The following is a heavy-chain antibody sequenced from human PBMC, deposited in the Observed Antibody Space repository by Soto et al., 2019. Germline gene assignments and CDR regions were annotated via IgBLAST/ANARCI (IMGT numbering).Heavy chain of an antibody. Sequence: EGSLRLSCAASGFTFSSYGMHWVRQAPGKGLEWLAVISYDGSNKYYADSVKGRFTISRDNSKNTLYLQMNSLRAEDTAVYYCAKDQWLVLSYFDYWGQGTPVIVS. CDR3: AKDQWLVLSYFDY. CDR2: ISYDGSNK. J-gene: IGHJ4*02. CDR1: GFTFSSYG. D-gene: IGHD6-19*01. V-gene: IGHV3-30*18.